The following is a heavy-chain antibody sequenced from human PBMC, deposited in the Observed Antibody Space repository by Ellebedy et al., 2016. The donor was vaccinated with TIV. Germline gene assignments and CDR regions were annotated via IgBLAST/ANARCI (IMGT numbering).Heavy chain of an antibody. J-gene: IGHJ4*02. V-gene: IGHV5-51*01. D-gene: IGHD2-15*01. CDR1: GYTFTNYW. Sequence: KVSCKASGYTFTNYWIGWVRQMPGKGLEWMGIIYPTDSDTRYSPSFQGQVTISADQSISTAYLQWNSLKASDTAMYYCARVGEVAATPCSYWGQGTLVTVSS. CDR2: IYPTDSDT. CDR3: ARVGEVAATPCSY.